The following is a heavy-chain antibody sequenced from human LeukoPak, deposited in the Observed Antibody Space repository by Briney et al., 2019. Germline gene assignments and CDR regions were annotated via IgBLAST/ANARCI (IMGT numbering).Heavy chain of an antibody. CDR3: ARDSQPAKRSKCGMDV. Sequence: HSQTLSLTCAISGDSVSSNSAAWNWIRQFPSRGLEWLGRTYYRSKWYNDYAVSVKSRITINPDTSKNQFSLQLNSVTPEDTAVYYCARDSQPAKRSKCGMDVWGQGTTVTVSS. CDR1: GDSVSSNSAA. D-gene: IGHD4-17*01. V-gene: IGHV6-1*01. J-gene: IGHJ6*02. CDR2: TYYRSKWYN.